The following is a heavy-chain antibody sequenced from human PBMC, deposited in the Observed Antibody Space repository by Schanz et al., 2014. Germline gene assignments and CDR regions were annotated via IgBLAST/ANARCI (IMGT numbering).Heavy chain of an antibody. CDR3: ARQGTTRFQYYMDV. Sequence: QVQLQESGPGLVKPSQTLSLTCTVSGASISSGGYYWDWIRLLPGKGLEWIGYISYSGSTSFNPSLKSRLTMSVETSKNQFSLNLSSVTAADTAVYYCARQGTTRFQYYMDVWGEGTSVFVS. D-gene: IGHD1-1*01. V-gene: IGHV4-31*03. CDR2: ISYSGST. CDR1: GASISSGGYY. J-gene: IGHJ6*03.